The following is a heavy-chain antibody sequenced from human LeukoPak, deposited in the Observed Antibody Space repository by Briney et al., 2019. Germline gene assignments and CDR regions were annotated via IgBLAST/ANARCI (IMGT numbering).Heavy chain of an antibody. V-gene: IGHV3-74*01. CDR1: GFSLSTFW. Sequence: GGSLRLSCAASGFSLSTFWMHWVRQAPGKGLVWVSRIDYDGTTTTYADSVKGRFTISRDNAKNTLYLQMNSLRAEDTAVYYCTHLGWFDPWGQGTLVTVSS. J-gene: IGHJ5*02. CDR2: IDYDGTTT. CDR3: THLGWFDP.